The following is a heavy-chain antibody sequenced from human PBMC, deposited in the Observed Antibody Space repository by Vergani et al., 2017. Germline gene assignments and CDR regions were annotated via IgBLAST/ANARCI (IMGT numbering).Heavy chain of an antibody. CDR1: GFTIDDYA. CDR2: IRWNSVSI. V-gene: IGHV3-9*03. CDR3: AKGEIAEAGPFDY. Sequence: EVQLVESGRGLVQPARSLRLSCAASGFTIDDYAMHWVRQAPGKGMGRVSGIRWNSVSIGYADSVKGRFTISRDNAKNSLYLHMTSLRAEDMALYYCAKGEIAEAGPFDYWGQGTLVTVSS. J-gene: IGHJ4*02. D-gene: IGHD6-13*01.